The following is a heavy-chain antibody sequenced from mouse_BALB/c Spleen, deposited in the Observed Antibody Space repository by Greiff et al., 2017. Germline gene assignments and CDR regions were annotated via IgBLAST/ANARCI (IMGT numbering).Heavy chain of an antibody. CDR3: TRYWYFDV. CDR1: GYTFTDYE. Sequence: QVQLQQSGAELVRPGASVTLSCKASGYTFTDYEMHWVKQTPVHGLEWIGAIDPETGGTAYNQKFKGKATLTADKSSSTAYMELRSLTSEDSAVYYCTRYWYFDVWGAGTTVTVSS. CDR2: IDPETGGT. V-gene: IGHV1-15*01. J-gene: IGHJ1*01.